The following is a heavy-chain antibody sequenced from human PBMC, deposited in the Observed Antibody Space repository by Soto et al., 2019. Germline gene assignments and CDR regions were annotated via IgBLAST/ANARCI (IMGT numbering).Heavy chain of an antibody. CDR3: ARGTRIAAAGLNYYFDY. V-gene: IGHV4-34*01. CDR1: GGSFSGYY. CDR2: INHSGST. Sequence: SETLSLTCAVYGGSFSGYYWSWIRQPPGKGLEWIGEINHSGSTNYNPSLKSRVTISVDTSKNQFSLKLSSVTAADTAVYYCARGTRIAAAGLNYYFDYWGQGTLVTVSS. D-gene: IGHD6-13*01. J-gene: IGHJ4*02.